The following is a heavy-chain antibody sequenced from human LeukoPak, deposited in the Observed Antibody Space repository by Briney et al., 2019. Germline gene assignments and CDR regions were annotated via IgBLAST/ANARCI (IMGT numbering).Heavy chain of an antibody. CDR1: GGSISSSRYY. CDR3: ARAKYCSGATCYSSYYYYLDV. CDR2: IYTNGDT. Sequence: SQTLSLTCTVSGGSISSSRYYWSWIRQPAGKRLEWFGRIYTNGDTNYNPSLKSRVTSSIDTSKNQFSLKLSSMTTADTAVYYCARAKYCSGATCYSSYYYYLDVWGKGTTVTVSS. D-gene: IGHD2-15*01. V-gene: IGHV4-61*02. J-gene: IGHJ6*03.